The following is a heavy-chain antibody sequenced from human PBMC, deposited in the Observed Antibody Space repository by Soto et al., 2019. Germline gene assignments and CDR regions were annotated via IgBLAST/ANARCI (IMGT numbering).Heavy chain of an antibody. CDR1: GFTFSRYA. V-gene: IGHV3-23*01. CDR2: ISGSGGST. CDR3: TFRGEGILMTTVTPKDYYYMDV. D-gene: IGHD4-17*01. Sequence: PGGSLRLSCAASGFTFSRYAMSWVRQAPGKGLEWVSAISGSGGSTYYADSVKGRFTISRDDSKNTAYLQMNSLKTEDTAVYYCTFRGEGILMTTVTPKDYYYMDVWGKGTTVTVSS. J-gene: IGHJ6*03.